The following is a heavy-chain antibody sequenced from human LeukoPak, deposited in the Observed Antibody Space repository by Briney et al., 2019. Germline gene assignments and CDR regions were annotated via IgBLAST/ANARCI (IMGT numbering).Heavy chain of an antibody. CDR3: ARDYDPPDL. Sequence: SETLSLTCTVSGGSISSYYWSWIRQPPGKGLEWIGYIYYSGNTNYNPSLKSRVTISVDTSKNQFSLKLSSVTAADTAVYYCARDYDPPDLWGQGTLVTVSS. D-gene: IGHD3-16*01. CDR2: IYYSGNT. J-gene: IGHJ4*02. CDR1: GGSISSYY. V-gene: IGHV4-59*01.